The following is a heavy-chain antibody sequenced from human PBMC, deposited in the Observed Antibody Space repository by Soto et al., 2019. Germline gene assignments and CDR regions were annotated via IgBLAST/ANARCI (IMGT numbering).Heavy chain of an antibody. V-gene: IGHV3-21*01. CDR3: ARDGQDILLSGWGYFDY. J-gene: IGHJ4*02. D-gene: IGHD2-15*01. CDR2: ISSSSYI. CDR1: GFTFSSYS. Sequence: GSLRLSCAASGFTFSSYSMNWVRQAPGKGLEWVSSISSSSYIYYADSVKGRFTISRDNAKNSLYLQMNSLRAEDTAVYYCARDGQDILLSGWGYFDYWGQGTLVTVSS.